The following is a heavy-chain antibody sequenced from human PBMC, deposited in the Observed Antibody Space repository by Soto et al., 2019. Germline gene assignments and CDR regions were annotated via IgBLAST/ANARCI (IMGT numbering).Heavy chain of an antibody. V-gene: IGHV3-30*18. Sequence: SLRLSCAASGFTFSSYGMHWVRQAPGKGLEWVAVISYDGSNKYYADSVKGRFTISRDNSKNTLYLQMNSLRAEDTAVYYCAKAPTLRFLEWLLYDYMDVWGKGTTVTVSS. CDR3: AKAPTLRFLEWLLYDYMDV. CDR1: GFTFSSYG. D-gene: IGHD3-3*01. J-gene: IGHJ6*03. CDR2: ISYDGSNK.